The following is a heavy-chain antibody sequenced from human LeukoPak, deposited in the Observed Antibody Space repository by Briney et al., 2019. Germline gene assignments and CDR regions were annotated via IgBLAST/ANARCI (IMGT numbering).Heavy chain of an antibody. Sequence: ASVKVSCKASGYTFTSYAMNWVRQAPGQGLEWMGWINTNTGNPTYAQGFTGRFVFSLDTSVSTAYLQISSLKAEDTAVYYCARTVLREWLVTPYYYYYMDVWGKGTTVTVSS. CDR3: ARTVLREWLVTPYYYYYMDV. D-gene: IGHD6-19*01. V-gene: IGHV7-4-1*02. CDR2: INTNTGNP. J-gene: IGHJ6*03. CDR1: GYTFTSYA.